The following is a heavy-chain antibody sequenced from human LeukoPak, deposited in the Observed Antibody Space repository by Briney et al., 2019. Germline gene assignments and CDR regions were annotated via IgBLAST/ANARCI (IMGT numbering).Heavy chain of an antibody. Sequence: PGGSLGLSCAASGFTFSDYYMSWIRQAPGKGLEWVSYISSSTSYTNYADSVKGRFTISRDNAKNSLYLQMNSLRAEDTAVYYCARPYYYDSSNYYLTTASFDYWGQGTLVTVSS. CDR2: ISSSTSYT. CDR3: ARPYYYDSSNYYLTTASFDY. J-gene: IGHJ4*02. CDR1: GFTFSDYY. D-gene: IGHD3-22*01. V-gene: IGHV3-11*03.